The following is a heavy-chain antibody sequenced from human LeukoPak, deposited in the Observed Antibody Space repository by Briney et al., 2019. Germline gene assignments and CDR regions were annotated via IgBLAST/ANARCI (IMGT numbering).Heavy chain of an antibody. V-gene: IGHV1-8*01. CDR3: ARGKGVRRWLQIPKLFDY. CDR1: GYTFTSYD. CDR2: MNPNSGNT. Sequence: ASVKVSCKASGYTFTSYDINWVRQATGQGLEWMGWMNPNSGNTGYAQKFQGRVTMTRNTSISTAYMELSSLRSEDTAVYYCARGKGVRRWLQIPKLFDYWGQGSLVTGSS. J-gene: IGHJ4*02. D-gene: IGHD5-24*01.